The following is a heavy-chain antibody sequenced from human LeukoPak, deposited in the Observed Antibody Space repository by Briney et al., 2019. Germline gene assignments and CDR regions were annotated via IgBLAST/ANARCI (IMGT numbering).Heavy chain of an antibody. CDR1: GFTFSSYA. V-gene: IGHV3-30*04. CDR3: ARARPSMWIDY. CDR2: ISYDGSDK. D-gene: IGHD5-12*01. Sequence: GGSLRLSCGDSGFTFSSYAMYWVRQAPGNGLEWVAVISYDGSDKFYADSVKGRFTISRDSSKNTLYLQMNSLRPEDTAVYYCARARPSMWIDYWGQGTLVTVSS. J-gene: IGHJ4*02.